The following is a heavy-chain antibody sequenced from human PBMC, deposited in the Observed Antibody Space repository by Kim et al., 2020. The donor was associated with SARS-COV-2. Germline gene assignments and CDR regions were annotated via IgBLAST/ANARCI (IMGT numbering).Heavy chain of an antibody. CDR1: GYTFTSYA. CDR2: INAGNGNT. CDR3: ALNYYDSSGYYIYFDY. V-gene: IGHV1-3*01. J-gene: IGHJ4*02. D-gene: IGHD3-22*01. Sequence: ASVKVSCKASGYTFTSYAMHWVRQAPGQRLEWMGWINAGNGNTKYSQKFQGRVTITRDTSASTAYMELSSLRSEDTAVYYCALNYYDSSGYYIYFDYWGQGTLVTVSS.